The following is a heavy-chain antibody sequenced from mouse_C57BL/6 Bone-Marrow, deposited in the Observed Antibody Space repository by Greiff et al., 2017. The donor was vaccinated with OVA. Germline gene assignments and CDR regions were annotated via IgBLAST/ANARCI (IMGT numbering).Heavy chain of an antibody. D-gene: IGHD2-4*01. Sequence: EVQLQQSGAELVKPGASVKLSCTASGYTFTDYYMHWVKQSHGKSLEWIGDINPNNGGTSYNQKFKGKATLTVDKSSSTAYMELRSLTSEDSAVYYCASPIYYDDGGFAYWGQGTLVTVTA. J-gene: IGHJ3*01. CDR1: GYTFTDYY. CDR2: INPNNGGT. V-gene: IGHV1-26*01. CDR3: ASPIYYDDGGFAY.